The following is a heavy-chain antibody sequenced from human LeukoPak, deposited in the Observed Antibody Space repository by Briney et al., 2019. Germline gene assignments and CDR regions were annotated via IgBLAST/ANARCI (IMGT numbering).Heavy chain of an antibody. D-gene: IGHD6-19*01. V-gene: IGHV3-21*01. CDR2: ISSSSSYI. CDR1: GFTFSKYN. J-gene: IGHJ4*02. CDR3: ARGRGVSSDWYFDY. Sequence: GGSLRLSCAASGFTFSKYNMNWVRQAPGKGLEWVSSISSSSSYIYYADSVKGRFTISRENAKNSLYLQMNSLRAGDTAVYYCARGRGVSSDWYFDYWGQGTLVTVSS.